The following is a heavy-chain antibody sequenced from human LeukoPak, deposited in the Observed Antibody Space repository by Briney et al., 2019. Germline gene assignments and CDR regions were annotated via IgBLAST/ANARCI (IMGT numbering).Heavy chain of an antibody. Sequence: GGSLRLSCPASGFTFSDYSMSWVRQAPGKGLEWVSSISSSSDYIYYADSVKGRLTISRDNARNSLYLQMNSLRAEDTAVYYCARSRSVSNYKGMDVWGQGTTVTVSS. J-gene: IGHJ6*02. V-gene: IGHV3-21*01. CDR1: GFTFSDYS. CDR3: ARSRSVSNYKGMDV. CDR2: ISSSSDYI. D-gene: IGHD5/OR15-5a*01.